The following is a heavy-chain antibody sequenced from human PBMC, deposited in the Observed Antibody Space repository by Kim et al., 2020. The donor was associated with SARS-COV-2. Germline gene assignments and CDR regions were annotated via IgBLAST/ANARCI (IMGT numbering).Heavy chain of an antibody. CDR2: INHSGST. CDR1: GGSFSGYY. CDR3: AGSERSYDKPSYYFDY. J-gene: IGHJ4*02. Sequence: SETLSLTCAVYGGSFSGYYWSWIRQPPGKGLEWIGEINHSGSTNYNPSLKSRVSISVDTSKNQFSLKLSSVTAADTAVYYCAGSERSYDKPSYYFDYWGQGTLVSVSS. V-gene: IGHV4-34*01. D-gene: IGHD1-26*01.